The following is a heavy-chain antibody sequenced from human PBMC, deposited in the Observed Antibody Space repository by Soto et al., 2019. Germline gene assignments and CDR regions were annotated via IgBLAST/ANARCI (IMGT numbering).Heavy chain of an antibody. J-gene: IGHJ5*02. CDR1: GYTFTSYA. CDR3: ARGPITQKGHWFDP. D-gene: IGHD5-12*01. Sequence: QVQLVQSGAEVKKPGASVKVSCKASGYTFTSYAMHWVRQAPGQRLEWMGWINAGNGNTKYSQKFQGRVTITRDTSASTAYMELSSLRSEDTAVYYCARGPITQKGHWFDPWGQGTLVTVSS. CDR2: INAGNGNT. V-gene: IGHV1-3*01.